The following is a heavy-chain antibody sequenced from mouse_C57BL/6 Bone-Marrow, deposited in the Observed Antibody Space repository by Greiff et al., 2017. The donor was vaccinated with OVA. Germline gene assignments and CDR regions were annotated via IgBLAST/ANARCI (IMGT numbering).Heavy chain of an antibody. Sequence: VQLQQPGAELVRPGSSVKLSCKASGYTFTSYWMHWVKQRPIQGLEWIGNIDPSDSETHYNQKFKDKATLTVDKSSSTAYMQLSSLTSEDSAVYYCARRGVGVTKDFDYWGQGTTLTVSS. CDR1: GYTFTSYW. V-gene: IGHV1-52*01. D-gene: IGHD2-2*01. J-gene: IGHJ2*01. CDR2: IDPSDSET. CDR3: ARRGVGVTKDFDY.